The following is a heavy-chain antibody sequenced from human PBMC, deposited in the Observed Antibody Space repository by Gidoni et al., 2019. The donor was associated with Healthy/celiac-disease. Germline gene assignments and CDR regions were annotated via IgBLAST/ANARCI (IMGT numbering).Heavy chain of an antibody. CDR2: INHSGST. CDR3: ARGRGYYYGSGSHNY. V-gene: IGHV4-34*01. Sequence: QVQLQQWGAGLLKPSATLSLTCAVYGGSFSGYYWSWIRQPPGKGLELIGEINHSGSTNYNPSLKSRVTISVDTSKNQFSLKLSSVTAADTAVYYCARGRGYYYGSGSHNYWGQGTLVTVSS. J-gene: IGHJ4*02. CDR1: GGSFSGYY. D-gene: IGHD3-10*01.